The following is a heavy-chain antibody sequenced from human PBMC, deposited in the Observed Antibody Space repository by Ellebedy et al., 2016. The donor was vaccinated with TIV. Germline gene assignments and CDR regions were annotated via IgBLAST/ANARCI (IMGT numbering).Heavy chain of an antibody. Sequence: GESLKISCAASGFSFGSYWMSWVRQAPGKGLEWVANIRVDGNEKYYVDSVKGRFTISRDNAKNSLYLQMNSLRAEDTSVYYCATDGSYGDYRSPAHAFVIWGQGTMVIVSS. J-gene: IGHJ3*02. D-gene: IGHD4-17*01. CDR1: GFSFGSYW. V-gene: IGHV3-7*01. CDR2: IRVDGNEK. CDR3: ATDGSYGDYRSPAHAFVI.